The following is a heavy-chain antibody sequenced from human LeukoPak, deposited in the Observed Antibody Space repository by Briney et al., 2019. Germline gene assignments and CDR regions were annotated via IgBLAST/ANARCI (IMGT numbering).Heavy chain of an antibody. D-gene: IGHD1-26*01. CDR1: GYTFTSYD. Sequence: ASVKVSCKASGYTFTSYDINWMRQATGQGLEWMGWMNPNSGNTGYAQKFQGRVTITRDTSASTAYMELSSLRSEDTAVYYCARRLTYSGSYYGDAFDIWGQGTMVTVSS. J-gene: IGHJ3*02. CDR3: ARRLTYSGSYYGDAFDI. CDR2: MNPNSGNT. V-gene: IGHV1-8*03.